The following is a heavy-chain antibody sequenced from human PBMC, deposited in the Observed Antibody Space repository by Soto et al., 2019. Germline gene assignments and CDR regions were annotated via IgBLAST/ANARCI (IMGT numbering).Heavy chain of an antibody. CDR1: GYAFTNYA. CDR3: AREHDSWSFYAFDM. Sequence: QVHLVQSGAEVKRPGASVKVSCKASGYAFTNYAIHWVRQAPAQGLEYMGWINCGDGNPKYSQKLQGRRTITLDTSASTGYMELSSLRSEDTAVYFCAREHDSWSFYAFDMWGQGTMVTVSS. D-gene: IGHD3-3*01. J-gene: IGHJ3*02. CDR2: INCGDGNP. V-gene: IGHV1-3*01.